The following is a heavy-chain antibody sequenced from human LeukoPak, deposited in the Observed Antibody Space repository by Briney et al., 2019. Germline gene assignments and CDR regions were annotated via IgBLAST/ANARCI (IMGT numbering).Heavy chain of an antibody. V-gene: IGHV3-7*01. Sequence: GGSLRLSCAGSGFTFRNYWMNWVRQAPGKGLEWVANIKEDGSEKYYVDSVKGRFTASRDNAKNSLYLQINSLRADDTAVYYCARGGPTVGTDYWGQGTLVTASS. CDR3: ARGGPTVGTDY. CDR1: GFTFRNYW. CDR2: IKEDGSEK. J-gene: IGHJ4*02. D-gene: IGHD1-26*01.